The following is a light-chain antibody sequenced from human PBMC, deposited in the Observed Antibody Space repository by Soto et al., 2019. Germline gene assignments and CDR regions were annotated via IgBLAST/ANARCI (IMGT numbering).Light chain of an antibody. J-gene: IGLJ3*02. CDR3: ATWDDSLNGPV. Sequence: QSVLTQPPSASGTPGQRVTISCSGSSSNIGSNSVIWYQQLPGTAPKLLIYGENKRPSGVPDRFSVSKSGTSASLAVSGLQSEDEAEYSCATWDDSLNGPVLGGGTKLTVL. V-gene: IGLV1-44*01. CDR1: SSNIGSNS. CDR2: GEN.